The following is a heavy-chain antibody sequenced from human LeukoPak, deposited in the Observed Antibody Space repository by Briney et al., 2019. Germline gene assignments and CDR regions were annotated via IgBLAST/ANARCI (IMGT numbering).Heavy chain of an antibody. Sequence: SETLSLTCTVSGGSISSGSYYWNWIRQPAGKGLEWIGRIYTSGSTNSNPSFQSRVTISVDTSKNQFSLELRSVTAADTAVYYCARGSTAGAMGHYWGQGTLVSVSS. CDR1: GGSISSGSYY. J-gene: IGHJ4*02. V-gene: IGHV4-61*02. CDR2: IYTSGST. D-gene: IGHD1-26*01. CDR3: ARGSTAGAMGHY.